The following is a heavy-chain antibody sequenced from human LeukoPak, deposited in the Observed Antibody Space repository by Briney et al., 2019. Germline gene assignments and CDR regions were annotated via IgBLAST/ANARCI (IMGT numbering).Heavy chain of an antibody. D-gene: IGHD4-23*01. Sequence: PGVSLKLSCAASGFTFSGSAMHWVRQASGKGLEWVGRIRSKTNSYATAYAASVKDRFTISRDDSKNTAYLQMNSLNTEDTAVYYCTAPNSDGPFDSWGQGTLVTVSS. J-gene: IGHJ4*02. V-gene: IGHV3-73*01. CDR2: IRSKTNSYAT. CDR1: GFTFSGSA. CDR3: TAPNSDGPFDS.